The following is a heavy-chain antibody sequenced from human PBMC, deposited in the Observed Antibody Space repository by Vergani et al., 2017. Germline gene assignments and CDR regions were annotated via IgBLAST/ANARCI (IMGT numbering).Heavy chain of an antibody. Sequence: QVQLVQSGAEVKKPGASVKVSCKASGYTFTSYYMHWVRQAPGQGLEWMGIINPSGGSTSYAQKFQGRVTMTRDTSTSTVYMELSSLRSEDTAVYYCAIELSSSWYSTSFYYYGMDVWGQGTTVTVSS. CDR1: GYTFTSYY. CDR2: INPSGGST. D-gene: IGHD6-13*01. CDR3: AIELSSSWYSTSFYYYGMDV. V-gene: IGHV1-46*01. J-gene: IGHJ6*02.